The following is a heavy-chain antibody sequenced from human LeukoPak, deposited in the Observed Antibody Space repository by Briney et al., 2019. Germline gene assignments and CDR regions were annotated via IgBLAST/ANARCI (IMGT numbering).Heavy chain of an antibody. J-gene: IGHJ4*02. V-gene: IGHV1-69*13. Sequence: ASVKVSCKASGGTFSSYAISWVRRAPGQGLEWVGGIIPIFGTANYAQKFQGRVTITADESTSTAYMELSSLRSEDTAVYYCARAYSGSHGYFDYWGQGTLVTVSS. CDR2: IIPIFGTA. CDR1: GGTFSSYA. D-gene: IGHD1-26*01. CDR3: ARAYSGSHGYFDY.